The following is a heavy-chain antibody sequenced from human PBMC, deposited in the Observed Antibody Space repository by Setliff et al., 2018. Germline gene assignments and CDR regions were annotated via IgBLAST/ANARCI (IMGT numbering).Heavy chain of an antibody. CDR3: ARDRNYYGSGSYYNADAFDI. CDR2: IIPILGIA. CDR1: PGTFSSYA. Sequence: SVKVPCKASPGTFSSYAISWVRQAPGQGLEWMGGIIPILGIANYAQKFQGRVTITADESTSTAYMELSSLRSEDTAVYYCARDRNYYGSGSYYNADAFDIWGQGTMVTVSS. J-gene: IGHJ3*02. D-gene: IGHD3-10*01. V-gene: IGHV1-69*10.